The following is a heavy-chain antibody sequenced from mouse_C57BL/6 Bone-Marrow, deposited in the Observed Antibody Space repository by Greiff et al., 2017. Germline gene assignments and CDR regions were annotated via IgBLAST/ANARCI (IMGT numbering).Heavy chain of an antibody. CDR2: IYPGGGYT. J-gene: IGHJ2*01. V-gene: IGHV1-63*01. CDR3: ARHAYYFDY. Sequence: QVQLQQSGAELVRPGTSVKLSCKASGYTFTNYWIGWAKQRPGHGLEWIGDIYPGGGYTNYNEKFKGKATLTADKSSSTAYMQISSLTSEDSAIYYCARHAYYFDYWGQGTTLTVSS. CDR1: GYTFTNYW.